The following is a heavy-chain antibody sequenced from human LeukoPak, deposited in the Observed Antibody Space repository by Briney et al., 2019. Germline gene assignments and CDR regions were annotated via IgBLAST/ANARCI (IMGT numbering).Heavy chain of an antibody. CDR2: ISGSGGST. CDR1: GFTFSSYA. D-gene: IGHD3-22*01. J-gene: IGHJ4*02. Sequence: GGSLRLSCAASGFTFSSYAMSWVRQAPGKGLEWVSAISGSGGSTYYADSVKGRFTISRDNSKNTLYLQMNSLRAEDTAVYYCAKVRYYYDSSGYSYFDYCGQGTLVTVSS. V-gene: IGHV3-23*01. CDR3: AKVRYYYDSSGYSYFDY.